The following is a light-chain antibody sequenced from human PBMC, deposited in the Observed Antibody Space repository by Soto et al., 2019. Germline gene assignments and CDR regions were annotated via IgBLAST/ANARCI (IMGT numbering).Light chain of an antibody. J-gene: IGLJ1*01. CDR3: KSYAGSNTYV. V-gene: IGLV2-8*01. CDR2: EVV. Sequence: QSVLAQPPSASGSPGQSVTISCTGTKNDIGVYDFVSWYQHHPGKAPRLIIYEVVQRPSGVPDRFSGSKSGNTASLTVSGLQAADEADYFGKSYAGSNTYVFGSGTRSPS. CDR1: KNDIGVYDF.